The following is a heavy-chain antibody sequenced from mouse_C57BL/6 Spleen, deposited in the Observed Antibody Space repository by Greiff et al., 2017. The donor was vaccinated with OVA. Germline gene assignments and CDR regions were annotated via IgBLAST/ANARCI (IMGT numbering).Heavy chain of an antibody. J-gene: IGHJ3*01. Sequence: VQLQQSGAELVKPGASVKLSCKASGYTFTSYWMQWVKQRPGQGLEWIGEIDPSDSYTNYNQKFKGKATLTVDTSSSTAYMQLSSLTSEDSAVYYCAREGNWERFAYWGQGTLVTVSA. V-gene: IGHV1-50*01. CDR3: AREGNWERFAY. CDR2: IDPSDSYT. D-gene: IGHD4-1*01. CDR1: GYTFTSYW.